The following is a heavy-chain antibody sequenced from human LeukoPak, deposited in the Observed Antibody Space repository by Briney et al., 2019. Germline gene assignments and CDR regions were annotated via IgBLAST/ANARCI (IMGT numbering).Heavy chain of an antibody. CDR1: GGSISSSSYY. J-gene: IGHJ4*02. CDR3: ARQSSRYGDYGRFDY. CDR2: IYYSGST. D-gene: IGHD4-17*01. Sequence: SETLSLTCTVSGGSISSSSYYWGWIRQPPGKGLEWIGSIYYSGSTYYNPSLKSRVTISVDTSKNQFSLKLSSVTAADTAVYYCARQSSRYGDYGRFDYWGQGTLVTVSS. V-gene: IGHV4-39*07.